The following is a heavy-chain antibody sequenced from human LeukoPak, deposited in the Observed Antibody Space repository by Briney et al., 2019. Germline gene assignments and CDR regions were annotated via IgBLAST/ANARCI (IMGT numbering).Heavy chain of an antibody. CDR2: INGRSNYI. CDR1: GFTFSSYI. CDR3: ARSNQADDY. D-gene: IGHD1-14*01. Sequence: PGGSLRLSCAASGFTFSSYIMNWVRQAPGKGLEWVSSINGRSNYIYYTDSVKGRFTISRDNAKNTLYLQMDSLRAEDTGVYYCARSNQADDYWGQGTLVTVSS. J-gene: IGHJ4*02. V-gene: IGHV3-21*01.